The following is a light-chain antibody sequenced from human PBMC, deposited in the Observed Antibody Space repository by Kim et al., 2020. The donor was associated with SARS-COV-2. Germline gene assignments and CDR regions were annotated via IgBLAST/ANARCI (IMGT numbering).Light chain of an antibody. CDR1: QDIANS. CDR2: AAS. J-gene: IGKJ1*01. CDR3: QKYNSAPWT. Sequence: ASVGDRVTITCRASQDIANSLAWDQQKPGKVPNLLIYAASTLQSGVPSLFSDSGSETQFTLTIGSLQTEDVATYYCQKYNSAPWTFGPGTKVDIK. V-gene: IGKV1-27*01.